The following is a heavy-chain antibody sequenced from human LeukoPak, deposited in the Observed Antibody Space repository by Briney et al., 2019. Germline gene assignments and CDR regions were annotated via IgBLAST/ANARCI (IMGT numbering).Heavy chain of an antibody. V-gene: IGHV4-39*07. CDR3: ATFPPDYGDY. CDR1: GGSISSSSYY. Sequence: SETLSLTCTVSGGSISSSSYYWGWIRQPPGKGLEWIGSIYYSGSTYYNPSLKSRVTISVDTSKNQFSLKLSSVTAADTAVYYCATFPPDYGDYWGQGTLVTVSS. D-gene: IGHD2/OR15-2a*01. J-gene: IGHJ4*02. CDR2: IYYSGST.